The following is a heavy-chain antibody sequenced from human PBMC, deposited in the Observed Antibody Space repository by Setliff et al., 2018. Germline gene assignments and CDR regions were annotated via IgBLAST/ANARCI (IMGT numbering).Heavy chain of an antibody. CDR2: IYYSGST. V-gene: IGHV4-59*01. CDR3: ARWVPENWFDP. Sequence: PSETLSLTCTVSGGSISSYYWSRIRQPPGKGLEWIGYIYYSGSTNYNPSLKSRVTISVDTSKNQFSLKLSSVTAADTAVYYCARWVPENWFDPWGQGTLVTVSS. CDR1: GGSISSYY. J-gene: IGHJ5*02.